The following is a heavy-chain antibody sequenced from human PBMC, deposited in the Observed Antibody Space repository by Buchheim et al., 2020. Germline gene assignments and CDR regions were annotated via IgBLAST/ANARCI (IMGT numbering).Heavy chain of an antibody. CDR3: ATGPLGYTNYVGPACTNSYYCGMDV. CDR2: INRDGSDT. V-gene: IGHV3-74*01. Sequence: EVQLVESGGGLVQPGGSLRLSCAASGLTFSSYWMHWVRQAPGKGLVWVSRINRDGSDTTYADSVKGRFTISRDDAKNTLYLQMNSLRVENTAVYYCATGPLGYTNYVGPACTNSYYCGMDVWGLGTT. J-gene: IGHJ6*02. CDR1: GLTFSSYW. D-gene: IGHD4-11*01.